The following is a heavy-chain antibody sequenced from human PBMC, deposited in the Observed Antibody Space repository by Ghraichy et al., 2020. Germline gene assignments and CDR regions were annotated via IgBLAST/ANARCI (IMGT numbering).Heavy chain of an antibody. CDR3: ARDRVMTVDY. CDR1: GFTFSSYN. V-gene: IGHV3-48*02. D-gene: IGHD5-12*01. J-gene: IGHJ4*02. CDR2: ISSSRSIT. Sequence: GESLRLSCAASGFTFSSYNMIWVRQAPGKGLEWVSYISSSRSITSYADSVKGRFTISRDSAKSSLYLQMNSLRDEDTAVYYCARDRVMTVDYWGQGTLVTVSS.